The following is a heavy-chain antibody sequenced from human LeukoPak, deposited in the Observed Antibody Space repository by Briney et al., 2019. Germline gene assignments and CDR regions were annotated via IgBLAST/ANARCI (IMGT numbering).Heavy chain of an antibody. CDR3: ARDIAYNIDY. J-gene: IGHJ4*02. Sequence: SVKVSCKASGYTFTSYGISWVRQAPGQGLEWMGRIIPILGIANYAQKFQGRVTITADKSTSTAYMELSSLRSDDTAVYYCARDIAYNIDYWGQGTLVTVSS. D-gene: IGHD5-12*01. CDR2: IIPILGIA. V-gene: IGHV1-69*04. CDR1: GYTFTSYG.